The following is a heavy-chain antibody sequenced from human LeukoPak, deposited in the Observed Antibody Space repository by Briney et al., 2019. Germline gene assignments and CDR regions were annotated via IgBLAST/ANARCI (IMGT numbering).Heavy chain of an antibody. D-gene: IGHD3-10*01. V-gene: IGHV1-2*02. Sequence: ASVKVSCKASGYTFTGYYMHWVRQAPGQGLEWMGWINPNSGGTNYAQKFQGRVTMTRDTSISTAYMELSRLRSDDTAVYYCARAKLTMVRGVVDYWGRGTLVTVSS. J-gene: IGHJ4*02. CDR3: ARAKLTMVRGVVDY. CDR1: GYTFTGYY. CDR2: INPNSGGT.